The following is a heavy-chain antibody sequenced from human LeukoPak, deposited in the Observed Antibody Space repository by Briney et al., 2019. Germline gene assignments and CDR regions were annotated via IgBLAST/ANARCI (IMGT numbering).Heavy chain of an antibody. CDR2: ISTSSSYI. V-gene: IGHV3-21*01. J-gene: IGHJ4*02. CDR3: ARFATYGSGTYAFDY. Sequence: GGSLRLSCVASGFTFSDYAMNWVRQAPGKGLEWVSSISTSSSYIYYADSVKGRFTISRDNAKNSLYLQMNSLRAEDTAVYYCARFATYGSGTYAFDYWGQGTLVTVSS. CDR1: GFTFSDYA. D-gene: IGHD3-10*01.